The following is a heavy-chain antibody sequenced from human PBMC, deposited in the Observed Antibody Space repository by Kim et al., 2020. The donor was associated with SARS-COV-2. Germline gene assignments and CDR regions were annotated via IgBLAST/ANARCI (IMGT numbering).Heavy chain of an antibody. J-gene: IGHJ4*02. CDR2: IYTSGST. Sequence: SETLSLTCTVSGGSISSGSYYWSWIRQPAGKGLEWIGRIYTSGSTNYNPSLKSRVTISVDTSKNQFSLKLSSVTAADTAVYYCAREWLRFFDYWGQGTLVTVSS. CDR3: AREWLRFFDY. D-gene: IGHD5-12*01. V-gene: IGHV4-61*02. CDR1: GGSISSGSYY.